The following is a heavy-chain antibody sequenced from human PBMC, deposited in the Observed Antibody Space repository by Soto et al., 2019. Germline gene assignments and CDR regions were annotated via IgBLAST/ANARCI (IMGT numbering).Heavy chain of an antibody. J-gene: IGHJ6*02. CDR1: GFTVSSNY. V-gene: IGHV3-66*01. CDR3: ARDPTIAASGGYYYYYYGMDV. CDR2: ISGGSST. Sequence: PGGSLRLSCASSGFTVSSNYMSWVRQAPGKGLEWVSVISGGSSTHTAESVKCGFTISRDNSKNTLYLQMNSLTAEDTAVYYCARDPTIAASGGYYYYYYGMDVWGQGTTVTVSS. D-gene: IGHD3-16*01.